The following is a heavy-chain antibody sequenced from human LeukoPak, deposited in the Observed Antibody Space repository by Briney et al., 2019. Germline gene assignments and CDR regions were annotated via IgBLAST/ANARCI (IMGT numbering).Heavy chain of an antibody. CDR3: ARGRVNYDVLTGYYYFDY. V-gene: IGHV1-2*02. D-gene: IGHD3-9*01. CDR2: ISPNSGST. J-gene: IGHJ4*02. Sequence: ASVKVSCKASGYTFTGYQMHWVRQAPGQGLEWMGWISPNSGSTNYARKFRGRATMTRDTSISTVYMELSRPASDDTAVYYCARGRVNYDVLTGYYYFDYWGQGALVTVSS. CDR1: GYTFTGYQ.